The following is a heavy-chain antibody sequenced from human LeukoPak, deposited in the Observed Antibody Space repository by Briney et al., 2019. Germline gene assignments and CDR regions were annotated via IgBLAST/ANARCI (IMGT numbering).Heavy chain of an antibody. D-gene: IGHD3-22*01. Sequence: VASVKVSCKASGYIFTSYGLSWVRQAPGQGLEWMGWISANNGHTHYAQKFQGRLTITRDMSTRTVDMELRSLGSDDTAVYYCARDMRHYRYYESDEYYFNFEYWGQGTLVTVSS. CDR2: ISANNGHT. CDR1: GYIFTSYG. V-gene: IGHV1-18*01. J-gene: IGHJ4*02. CDR3: ARDMRHYRYYESDEYYFNFEY.